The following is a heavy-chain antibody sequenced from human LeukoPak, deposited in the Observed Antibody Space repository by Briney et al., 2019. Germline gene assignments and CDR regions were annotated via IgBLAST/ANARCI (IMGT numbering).Heavy chain of an antibody. V-gene: IGHV3-48*04. Sequence: AGGSLRLSCAASGFTFSSYGMNWVRQAPGKGLEWVSYISSSGSTIYYADSVKGRFTISRDNAKNTLYLQMNSLRAEDTAVYYCARGVRRRPDAFDIWGQGTMVTVSS. D-gene: IGHD6-25*01. CDR3: ARGVRRRPDAFDI. CDR1: GFTFSSYG. J-gene: IGHJ3*02. CDR2: ISSSGSTI.